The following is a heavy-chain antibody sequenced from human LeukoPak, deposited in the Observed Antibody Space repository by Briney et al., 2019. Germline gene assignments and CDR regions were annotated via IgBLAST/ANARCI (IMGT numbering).Heavy chain of an antibody. Sequence: GGSLRLSCAASGFTFSSYWMSWVRQAPGKGLEWVSGINWNGGSTGYADSVKGRFTISRDNAKNSLYLQMNSLRAEDTALYYCARVSYDSSGYYETYYYYYMDVWGKGTTVTVSS. D-gene: IGHD3-22*01. J-gene: IGHJ6*03. CDR1: GFTFSSYW. CDR2: INWNGGST. CDR3: ARVSYDSSGYYETYYYYYMDV. V-gene: IGHV3-20*04.